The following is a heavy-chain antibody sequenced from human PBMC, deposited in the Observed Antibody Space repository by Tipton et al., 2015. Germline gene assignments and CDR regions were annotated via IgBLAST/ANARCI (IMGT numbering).Heavy chain of an antibody. V-gene: IGHV4-39*01. CDR3: GGHYDSSGYLDDAIDI. D-gene: IGHD3-22*01. Sequence: TLSLTCTVSGGSITNPNYSWGWIGQRPGRGLEWIGSISYSGGTYYNPSLKSRVTISVDKSKNQFSLKLSSVTAADTAVFYWGGHYDSSGYLDDAIDIWGRGTMVTVSS. J-gene: IGHJ3*02. CDR2: ISYSGGT. CDR1: GGSITNPNYS.